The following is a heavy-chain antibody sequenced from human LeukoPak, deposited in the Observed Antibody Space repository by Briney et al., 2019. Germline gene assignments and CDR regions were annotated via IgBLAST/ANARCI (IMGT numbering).Heavy chain of an antibody. J-gene: IGHJ4*02. CDR2: IYYSGST. CDR3: ARGSSSLDYFDY. CDR1: GGSISSSSYY. D-gene: IGHD6-6*01. V-gene: IGHV4-39*01. Sequence: PSETLSLTCTVSGGSISSSSYYWGWIRQPPGRGLEWIGSIYYSGSTYYNPSLTSRVIISVDTSKNQFSLKLSSVTAADTAVYYCARGSSSLDYFDYWGQGTLVTVSS.